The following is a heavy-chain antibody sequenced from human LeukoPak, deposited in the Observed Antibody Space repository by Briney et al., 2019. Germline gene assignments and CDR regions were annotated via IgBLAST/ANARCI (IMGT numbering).Heavy chain of an antibody. D-gene: IGHD6-19*01. Sequence: GGSLRLSCAASGFTFDNYAMNWVRQVPGKGLEWISLISWNSGTIGYADSVKGRFTISRDNANNFLYPQMNSLRAEDTALYYCARAYKDRSLAGKKEFFQHWGQGTLVTVSS. V-gene: IGHV3-9*01. CDR1: GFTFDNYA. CDR3: ARAYKDRSLAGKKEFFQH. CDR2: ISWNSGTI. J-gene: IGHJ1*01.